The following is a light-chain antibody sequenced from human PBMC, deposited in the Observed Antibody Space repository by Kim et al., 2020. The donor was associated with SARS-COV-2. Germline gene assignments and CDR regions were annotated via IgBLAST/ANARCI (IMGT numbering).Light chain of an antibody. CDR1: CSDIGTYNY. CDR3: ISFATTKSYV. CDR2: DVN. V-gene: IGLV2-14*04. J-gene: IGLJ1*01. Sequence: GHSSTLSCTRTCSDIGTYNYVSWYQQHPGKAPKLMIFDVNQRPSGLSDRFSGSKSGNTASLTISGLQAEDEADYYCISFATTKSYVFGSGTKVTVL.